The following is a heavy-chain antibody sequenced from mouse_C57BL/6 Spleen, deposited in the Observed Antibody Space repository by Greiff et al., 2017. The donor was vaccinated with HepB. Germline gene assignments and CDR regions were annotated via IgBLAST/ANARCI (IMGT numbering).Heavy chain of an antibody. CDR1: GYSITSGYY. Sequence: ESGPGLVKPSQSLSLTCSVTGYSITSGYYWNWIRQFPGNKLEWMGYISYDGSNNYNPSLKNRISITRDTSKNQFFLKLNSVTTEDTATYYCARVDYDYPFAYWGQGTLVTVSA. CDR3: ARVDYDYPFAY. J-gene: IGHJ3*01. CDR2: ISYDGSN. V-gene: IGHV3-6*01. D-gene: IGHD2-4*01.